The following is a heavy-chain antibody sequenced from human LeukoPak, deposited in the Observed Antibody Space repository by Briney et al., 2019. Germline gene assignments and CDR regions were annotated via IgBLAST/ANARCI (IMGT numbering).Heavy chain of an antibody. Sequence: GGSLRLSCAASGFTVSSNCMSWVRQAPGKGLEWVSVIYSGGSTYYADSVKGRFTISGDNSKNTLYLQMNSLRAEDTAVYYCARGPFYCSSTSCHRAPFDPWGQGTLVTVSS. CDR2: IYSGGST. D-gene: IGHD2-2*01. V-gene: IGHV3-53*01. CDR1: GFTVSSNC. J-gene: IGHJ5*02. CDR3: ARGPFYCSSTSCHRAPFDP.